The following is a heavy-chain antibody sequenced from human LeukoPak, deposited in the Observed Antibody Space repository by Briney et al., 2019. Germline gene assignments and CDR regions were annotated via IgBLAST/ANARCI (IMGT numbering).Heavy chain of an antibody. CDR2: IYPNSGGT. CDR3: ARGNYYYDSSGYSSDYFDY. Sequence: ASVKVSCKASGYTFTGYYMHWVRQAPGQGLEWMGWIYPNSGGTNYAQKFQGRVTMTRDTSISTAYMELSRLRSDDTAVYYCARGNYYYDSSGYSSDYFDYWGQGTLVTVSS. V-gene: IGHV1-2*02. J-gene: IGHJ4*02. CDR1: GYTFTGYY. D-gene: IGHD3-22*01.